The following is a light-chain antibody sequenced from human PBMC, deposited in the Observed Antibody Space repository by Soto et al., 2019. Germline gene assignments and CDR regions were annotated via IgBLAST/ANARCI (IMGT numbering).Light chain of an antibody. V-gene: IGLV2-8*01. CDR2: EVS. J-gene: IGLJ1*01. Sequence: SVLTQPPSANGAPGQAVTISCTGTSSDVGGYNYVSWYQQHPGKAPKLMIHEVSKRPSGVPDRFSGSKSGNTASLTVSGLQAEDEADYYCSSYAGSNNFEVFGTGTKVTVL. CDR1: SSDVGGYNY. CDR3: SSYAGSNNFEV.